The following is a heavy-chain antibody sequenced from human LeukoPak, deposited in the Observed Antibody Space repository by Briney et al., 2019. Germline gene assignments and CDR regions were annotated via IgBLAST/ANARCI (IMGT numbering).Heavy chain of an antibody. Sequence: GESLKISCKGSGYSFTSYWISWVRQMPGKGLEWMGRIDPSDSYTKYSPSFQGHVTISADKSISTAYLQWSGLKASDTAMYYCARTKRLEYYFDYWGQGTLVTVSS. J-gene: IGHJ4*02. CDR2: IDPSDSYT. V-gene: IGHV5-10-1*01. D-gene: IGHD1-1*01. CDR1: GYSFTSYW. CDR3: ARTKRLEYYFDY.